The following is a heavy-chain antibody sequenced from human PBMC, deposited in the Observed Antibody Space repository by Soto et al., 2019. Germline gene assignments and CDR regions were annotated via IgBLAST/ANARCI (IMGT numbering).Heavy chain of an antibody. V-gene: IGHV4-4*07. D-gene: IGHD3-3*02. CDR1: GGAISSYY. J-gene: IGHJ6*02. Sequence: PSETLSLTCSVPGGAISSYYWSWVRQPAGKGLEWIGRVFSSGSTNYNASLKSRVTMSIDTSKNEVSLTLRSVTAADTAVYYCARVAFSYFGMDVCGPGTTVTVYS. CDR2: VFSSGST. CDR3: ARVAFSYFGMDV.